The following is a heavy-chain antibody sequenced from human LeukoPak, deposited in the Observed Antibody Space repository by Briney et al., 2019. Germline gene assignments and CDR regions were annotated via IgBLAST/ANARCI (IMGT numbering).Heavy chain of an antibody. CDR1: GGSFSGYY. J-gene: IGHJ6*02. CDR2: INHSGST. CDR3: ARYPKSSYYYYGMDV. V-gene: IGHV4-34*01. Sequence: PSETLSLTCAVYGGSFSGYYWSWIRQPPGKGLEWIGEINHSGSTNCNPSLKSRVTISVDTSKNQFSLKLSSVTAADTAVYYCARYPKSSYYYYGMDVWGQGTTVTVSS.